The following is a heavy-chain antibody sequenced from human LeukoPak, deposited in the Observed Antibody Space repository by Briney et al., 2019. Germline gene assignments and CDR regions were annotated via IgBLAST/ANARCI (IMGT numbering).Heavy chain of an antibody. CDR1: GFTFSNYA. D-gene: IGHD3-10*01. J-gene: IGHJ4*02. CDR2: IYSGGST. Sequence: PGGSLRLSCAASGFTFSNYAMTWVRQAPGKGLEWVSVIYSGGSTHYADSVKGRFTISRDNSKNTLYLQMNSLRAEDTAVYYCARDLGLEFDYWGQGTLVTVSS. V-gene: IGHV3-53*01. CDR3: ARDLGLEFDY.